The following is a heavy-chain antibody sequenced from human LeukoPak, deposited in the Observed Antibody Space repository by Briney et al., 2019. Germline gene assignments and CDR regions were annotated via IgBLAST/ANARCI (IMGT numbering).Heavy chain of an antibody. CDR2: IYYSGST. V-gene: IGHV4-39*07. CDR1: GGSISSRSYY. Sequence: SETLSLTCTVSGGSISSRSYYWGWIRQPPGKGLEWIGSIYYSGSTYYNPSLKSRVTISVDTSKNQFSLKLSSVTAADTAVYYCASRSLDGDYFDYWGQGTLVTVSS. J-gene: IGHJ4*02. CDR3: ASRSLDGDYFDY. D-gene: IGHD3-16*01.